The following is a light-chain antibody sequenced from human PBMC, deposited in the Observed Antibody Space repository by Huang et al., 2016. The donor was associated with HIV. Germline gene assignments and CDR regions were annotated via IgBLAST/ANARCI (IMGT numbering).Light chain of an antibody. CDR2: GAS. CDR3: QQYNNRYT. Sequence: IVMTQSPATLSVSPGERATLSCRASQSRSSTLAWYQQKPGQAPRLLIYGASTRATGIPARVSGSGSGTEFTLTISSLQSEDFAVYYCQQYNNRYTFGQGTKLEIK. CDR1: QSRSST. J-gene: IGKJ2*01. V-gene: IGKV3-15*01.